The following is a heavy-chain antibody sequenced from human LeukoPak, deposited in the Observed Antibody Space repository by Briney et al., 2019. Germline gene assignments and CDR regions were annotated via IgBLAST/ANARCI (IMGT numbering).Heavy chain of an antibody. J-gene: IGHJ4*02. CDR1: GFDFSDYN. V-gene: IGHV3-11*01. CDR3: ARDQFLDS. Sequence: GGPRGLSCAASGFDFSDYNRSWIRQAQGKGLEWVSSISRGGNSKYSADSVKGRFTISRDNAKNSLDLQMDSLRPEDTAVYYCARDQFLDSWGQGTLVTVSS. CDR2: ISRGGNSK.